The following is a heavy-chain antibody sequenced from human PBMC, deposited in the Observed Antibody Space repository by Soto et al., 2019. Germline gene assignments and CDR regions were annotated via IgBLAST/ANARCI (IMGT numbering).Heavy chain of an antibody. CDR3: AKDHLETGDDAFDI. V-gene: IGHV3-23*01. D-gene: IGHD3-16*01. J-gene: IGHJ3*02. Sequence: GGSLRLSCAASGFTFSSYAMSWVRQAPGKGLEWVSDISGSGGSTYYADSVKGRFTISRDNSKNTLYLQMNSLRAEDKDVYYCAKDHLETGDDAFDIWGQGTMVTVSS. CDR1: GFTFSSYA. CDR2: ISGSGGST.